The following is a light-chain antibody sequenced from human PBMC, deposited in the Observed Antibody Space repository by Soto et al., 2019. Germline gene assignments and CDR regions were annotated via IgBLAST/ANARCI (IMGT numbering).Light chain of an antibody. CDR1: KNDIGDYNY. CDR3: SSYTSSPTKV. CDR2: EVA. Sequence: QSVLSQPASVSGSPGQSITISCTGTKNDIGDYNYVSWYQQHPGKAPKLLIYEVANRPSGVSNRFSGPKSGNTASLTISGLQAEDEADYYCSSYTSSPTKVFGTGTKVTVL. V-gene: IGLV2-14*01. J-gene: IGLJ1*01.